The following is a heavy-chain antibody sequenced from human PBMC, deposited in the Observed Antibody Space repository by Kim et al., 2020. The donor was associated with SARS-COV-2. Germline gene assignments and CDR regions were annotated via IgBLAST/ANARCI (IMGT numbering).Heavy chain of an antibody. CDR2: ISYDGSNK. V-gene: IGHV3-30*04. J-gene: IGHJ4*02. Sequence: GGSLRLSCAASGFTFSSYAMHWVRQAPGKGLEWVAVISYDGSNKYYADSVKGRFTISRDNSKNTLYLQMNSLRAEDTAVYYCAREARKGTVVTLPTLPDYWGQGTLVTVSS. CDR1: GFTFSSYA. D-gene: IGHD2-21*02. CDR3: AREARKGTVVTLPTLPDY.